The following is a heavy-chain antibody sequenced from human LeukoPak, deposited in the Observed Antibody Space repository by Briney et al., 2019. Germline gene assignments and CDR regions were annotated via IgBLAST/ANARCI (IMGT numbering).Heavy chain of an antibody. CDR2: IYYSGST. CDR3: ARLKQWLDAFDI. D-gene: IGHD6-19*01. V-gene: IGHV4-39*01. CDR1: GGSISSSSYY. Sequence: SETLSLTCTVSGGSISSSSYYWGWIRQPPGKGLEWIGSIYYSGSTYYNPSLKSRVTISVDTSKNQFSLKLSSVTAADTAVYYCARLKQWLDAFDIWGQGTTVTVSS. J-gene: IGHJ3*02.